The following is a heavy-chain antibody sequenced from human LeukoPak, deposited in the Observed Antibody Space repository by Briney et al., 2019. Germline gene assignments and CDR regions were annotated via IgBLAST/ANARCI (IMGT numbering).Heavy chain of an antibody. CDR2: ISSRGGST. J-gene: IGHJ4*02. CDR3: AKRDLGY. CDR1: GFTFSSYA. V-gene: IGHV3-23*01. Sequence: GGSLRLSCAASGFTFSSYAMSWVRQAPGKGLEWVSTISSRGGSTYYADSVKGRFTISRDNSKNTLFLQMNSLRAEDTAIYYCAKRDLGYWGQGTLVTVSS.